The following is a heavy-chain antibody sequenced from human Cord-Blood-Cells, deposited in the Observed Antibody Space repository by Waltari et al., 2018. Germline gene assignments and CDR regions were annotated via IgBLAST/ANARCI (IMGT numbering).Heavy chain of an antibody. J-gene: IGHJ3*02. CDR1: DFTFDDSA. Sequence: EVQLVESGGGLVQPGRSLRLSCAASDFTFDDSATHWVRQATGKGLEWVPGISWNSGSTGYADSVKGRFTISRDNAKNSLYLQMNSLRAEDTALYYCAKDYSGSYYSAFDIWGQGTMVTVSS. V-gene: IGHV3-9*01. CDR3: AKDYSGSYYSAFDI. CDR2: ISWNSGST. D-gene: IGHD1-26*01.